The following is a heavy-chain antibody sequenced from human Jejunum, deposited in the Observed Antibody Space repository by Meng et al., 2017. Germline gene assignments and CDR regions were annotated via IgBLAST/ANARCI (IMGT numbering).Heavy chain of an antibody. D-gene: IGHD3-22*01. CDR3: ARVGYYDSNAYWTWFDA. J-gene: IGHJ5*02. V-gene: IGHV1-69*05. Sequence: SVKVSCKASGGTFSSYAFNWVRQAPGQGLEWMGGIIPIFGTPNYAQNFQGRVTITTDESTSTAYMELSSLRSDDTAVYYCARVGYYDSNAYWTWFDAWGQGTMVTVSS. CDR1: GGTFSSYA. CDR2: IIPIFGTP.